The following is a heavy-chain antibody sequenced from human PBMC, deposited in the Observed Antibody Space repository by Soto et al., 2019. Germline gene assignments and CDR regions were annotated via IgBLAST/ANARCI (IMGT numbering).Heavy chain of an antibody. J-gene: IGHJ5*02. D-gene: IGHD3-22*01. CDR3: VRDRALDSSGHWFDT. V-gene: IGHV4-31*03. CDR1: GRPVSSGGYY. CDR2: IYHIGSP. Sequence: SETLSLTCTVSGRPVSSGGYYWTWIRQHPGRGLEWIGYIYHIGSPYYNPSLENRVTISLDTSKNQFSLNLTSVTAADTAIYYCVRDRALDSSGHWFDTWGRGTLVTVSS.